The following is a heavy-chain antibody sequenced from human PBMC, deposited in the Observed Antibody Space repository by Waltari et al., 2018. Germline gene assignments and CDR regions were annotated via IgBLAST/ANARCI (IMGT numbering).Heavy chain of an antibody. CDR2: INPNSGST. CDR3: ARDMTVGATKGPRDY. D-gene: IGHD1-26*01. Sequence: QVQLVQSGAEVKKPGASVKVSCKASGYTFTGYYMHWVRQAPGQGLEWMGRINPNSGSTYYADSVKGRFTISRDNSKNTLYLQMNSLRAEDTAVYYCARDMTVGATKGPRDYWGQGTLVTVSS. CDR1: GYTFTGYY. J-gene: IGHJ4*02. V-gene: IGHV1-2*06.